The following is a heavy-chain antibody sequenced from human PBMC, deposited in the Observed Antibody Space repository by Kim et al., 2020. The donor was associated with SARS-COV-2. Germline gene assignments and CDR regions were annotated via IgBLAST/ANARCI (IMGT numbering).Heavy chain of an antibody. CDR1: GFAFRSYS. CDR2: ISSSSSTI. V-gene: IGHV3-48*02. J-gene: IGHJ4*02. D-gene: IGHD3-22*01. CDR3: ARGSDGSGYPYDY. Sequence: GGSLRLSCAASGFAFRSYSMNWVRQAPGKGLEWVSHISSSSSTIDYADSMKGRFTISRDNAKNSLYLQINSLRDEDTAVYYCARGSDGSGYPYDYWGQGT.